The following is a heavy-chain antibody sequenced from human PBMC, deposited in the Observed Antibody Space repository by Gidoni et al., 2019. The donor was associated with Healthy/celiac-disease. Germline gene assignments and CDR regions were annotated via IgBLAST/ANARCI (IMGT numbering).Heavy chain of an antibody. CDR2: IIPIFGTA. CDR1: GGTFSSYA. CDR3: ARDYPRGNYYDSRVGYYYYYMDV. V-gene: IGHV1-69*01. D-gene: IGHD3-22*01. Sequence: QVQLVQSGAEVKKPGSSVKVSCKTSGGTFSSYAISWLRQAPGQGLEWMGGIIPIFGTANYAQKFQGRVTITADESTSTAYMELSSLRSEDTAVYYCARDYPRGNYYDSRVGYYYYYMDVWGKGTTVTVSS. J-gene: IGHJ6*03.